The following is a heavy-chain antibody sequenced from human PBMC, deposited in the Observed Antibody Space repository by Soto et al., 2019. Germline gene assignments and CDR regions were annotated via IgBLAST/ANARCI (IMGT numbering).Heavy chain of an antibody. V-gene: IGHV4-34*01. Sequence: QVQLQQWGAGLLKPSETLSLTCAVYGGSFSGCYWTWIRQPPGTGLEWIGEINHSGSTNYNPSLKSRVTISVDTSQNQFSLKLTSVTAADTAVYYCARDKITGLFDYWGQGTLVTVSS. D-gene: IGHD2-8*02. J-gene: IGHJ4*02. CDR3: ARDKITGLFDY. CDR1: GGSFSGCY. CDR2: INHSGST.